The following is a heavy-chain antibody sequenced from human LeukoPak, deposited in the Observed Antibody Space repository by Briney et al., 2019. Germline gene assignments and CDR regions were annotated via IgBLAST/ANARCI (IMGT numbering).Heavy chain of an antibody. J-gene: IGHJ5*02. CDR2: IYDSGST. V-gene: IGHV4-39*07. Sequence: SETLSLTCTVSGGSIRSSYYYWGWIRQPPGKGLEWIGSIYDSGSTYYNPSLKSRVTISVDTSKNQFSLKLSSVTAADTAVYYCARAPLYYYDSSRYPWFDPWGQGTLVTVSS. CDR3: ARAPLYYYDSSRYPWFDP. D-gene: IGHD3-22*01. CDR1: GGSIRSSYYY.